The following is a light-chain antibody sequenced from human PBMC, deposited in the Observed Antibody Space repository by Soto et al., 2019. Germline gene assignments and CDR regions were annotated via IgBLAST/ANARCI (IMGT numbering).Light chain of an antibody. CDR2: EVV. Sequence: LTQPHSVSVATAQMARITCGGNNIGVYDFVSWYQHHPGKAPRLIIYEVVQRPSGVPDRFSGSKSGNTASLTVSGLQAADEADYFCKSYAGSNTYVFGSGTKVTVL. J-gene: IGLJ1*01. V-gene: IGLV2-8*01. CDR1: NIGVYDF. CDR3: KSYAGSNTYV.